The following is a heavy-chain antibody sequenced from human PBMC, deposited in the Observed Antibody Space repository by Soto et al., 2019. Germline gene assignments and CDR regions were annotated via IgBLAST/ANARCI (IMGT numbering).Heavy chain of an antibody. Sequence: PGGSLRLSCAASGFTFSSYAMSWVRQAPGKGLEWVSAISGSGGSTYYADSVKGRFTISRDNSKNKLYLQMNRLRAEDTAVYYFAKDARITMIVVVIPGDAFDIWGQGTMVTVSS. D-gene: IGHD3-22*01. CDR1: GFTFSSYA. CDR3: AKDARITMIVVVIPGDAFDI. V-gene: IGHV3-23*01. J-gene: IGHJ3*02. CDR2: ISGSGGST.